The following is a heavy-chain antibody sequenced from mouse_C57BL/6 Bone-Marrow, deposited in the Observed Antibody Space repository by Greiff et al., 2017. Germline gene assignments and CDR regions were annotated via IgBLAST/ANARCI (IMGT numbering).Heavy chain of an antibody. CDR2: ISYDGSN. V-gene: IGHV3-6*01. D-gene: IGHD1-1*01. CDR1: GYSITSGYY. Sequence: EESGPGLVKPSQSLSLTCSVTGYSITSGYYWNWIRQFPGNKLEWMGYISYDGSNNYNPSLKNRISITRDTSKNQFFLKLNSVTTEDTATYYCAREGSFYYFDYWGQGTTRTVSS. J-gene: IGHJ2*01. CDR3: AREGSFYYFDY.